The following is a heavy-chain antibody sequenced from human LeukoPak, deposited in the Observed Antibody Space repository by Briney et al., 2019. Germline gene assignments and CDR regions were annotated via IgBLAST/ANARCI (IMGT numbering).Heavy chain of an antibody. V-gene: IGHV4-34*01. J-gene: IGHJ4*02. CDR1: GAPFSNFY. CDR2: INHSGYT. Sequence: SETLSLTCAVSGAPFSNFYWSWIRQYPGKGLEWIGEINHSGYTNYNPSLKSRVTISVDTPKNQFSLKVKSVTAADTAVYYCARQLYGSDYWGQGTLVTVSS. D-gene: IGHD1-1*01. CDR3: ARQLYGSDY.